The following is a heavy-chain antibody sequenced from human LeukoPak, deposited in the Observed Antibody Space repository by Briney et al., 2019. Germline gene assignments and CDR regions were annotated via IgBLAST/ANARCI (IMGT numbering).Heavy chain of an antibody. V-gene: IGHV3-23*01. Sequence: GGSLRLSCAASGFTLGIYAMTWVRQAPGKGLEWVATMLNSGARYDADSVMSRFTMSRDSSQDTLYLQMNNLGVEDTAIYYCARGGGGHRPFDYWGQGVLVTVSA. CDR3: ARGGGGHRPFDY. CDR2: MLNSGAR. CDR1: GFTLGIYA. D-gene: IGHD2-15*01. J-gene: IGHJ4*02.